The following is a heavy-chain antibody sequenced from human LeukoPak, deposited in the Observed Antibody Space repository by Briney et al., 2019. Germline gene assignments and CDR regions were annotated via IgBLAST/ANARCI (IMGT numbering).Heavy chain of an antibody. D-gene: IGHD1-26*01. CDR1: RYTFTGYY. CDR2: IDPNNGAT. Sequence: GASVKVSCKASRYTFTGYYMHWVRQAPGQGFEWMGRIDPNNGATNYAQKFQGRVTVTRDTSISTVYMELSRLKSDDTAVYFCATYSGNYRSGYWGQGTLVTVSS. V-gene: IGHV1-2*06. CDR3: ATYSGNYRSGY. J-gene: IGHJ4*02.